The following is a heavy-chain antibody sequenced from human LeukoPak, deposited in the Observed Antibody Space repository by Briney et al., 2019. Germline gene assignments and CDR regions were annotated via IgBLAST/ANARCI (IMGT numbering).Heavy chain of an antibody. V-gene: IGHV3-43*02. Sequence: GGSLRLSCAASGFTFDDYAINWVRQAPGKGLEWVSFISGDGHSTYYANSVKGRFTISRDNSRNSLFLQMNSLRPEDTALYFCAKDNAPVLAAREGWKDFWRQGTLVIVSS. CDR1: GFTFDDYA. D-gene: IGHD6-19*01. J-gene: IGHJ4*02. CDR2: ISGDGHST. CDR3: AKDNAPVLAAREGWKDF.